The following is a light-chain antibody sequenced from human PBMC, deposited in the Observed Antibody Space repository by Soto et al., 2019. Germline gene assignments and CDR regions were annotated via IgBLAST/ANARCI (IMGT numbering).Light chain of an antibody. Sequence: QSVLTQPPSVSGAPGQRVTISCTGSSSNIGAGYDVHWYQQLPGTAPKRLIYDNSNRPSGVPDRFSGSKSGTSASLAITGLQAEDEADYYCQSYDSSLSGAVFGGGTQLTVL. CDR1: SSNIGAGYD. CDR2: DNS. CDR3: QSYDSSLSGAV. J-gene: IGLJ7*01. V-gene: IGLV1-40*01.